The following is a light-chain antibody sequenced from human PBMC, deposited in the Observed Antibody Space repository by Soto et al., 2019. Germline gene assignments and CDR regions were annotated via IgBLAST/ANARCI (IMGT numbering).Light chain of an antibody. J-gene: IGKJ1*01. CDR3: QHYNSYSEA. V-gene: IGKV1-9*01. CDR1: QGISSY. CDR2: AAS. Sequence: IQLTQSPSSLSASVGDRVTITCRASQGISSYLAWYQQKPGKAPKLLIYAASTLHSGVPSRFSGSGSGTEFTLTIRSLQPDDFATYYCQHYNSYSEAVGQGNKGDIK.